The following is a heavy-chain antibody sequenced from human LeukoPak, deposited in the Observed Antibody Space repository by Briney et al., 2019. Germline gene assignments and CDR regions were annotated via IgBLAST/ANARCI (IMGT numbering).Heavy chain of an antibody. J-gene: IGHJ4*02. D-gene: IGHD7-27*01. Sequence: GGSLRLSCAASGLTFSSYAIHWVRQAPGKGLEWVTVISYDGSSNYYADSVKGRFTISRDNAKNSLYLQMNSLRAEDTAVYYCARSPTGAFDYWGQGTLVTVSS. CDR1: GLTFSSYA. CDR2: ISYDGSSN. CDR3: ARSPTGAFDY. V-gene: IGHV3-30-3*01.